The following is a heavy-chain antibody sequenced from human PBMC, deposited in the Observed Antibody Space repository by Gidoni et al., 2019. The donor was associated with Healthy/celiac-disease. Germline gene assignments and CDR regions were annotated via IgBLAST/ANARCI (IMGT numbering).Heavy chain of an antibody. V-gene: IGHV4-30-2*01. D-gene: IGHD3-22*01. CDR1: GGSISSGGYS. CDR2: IYHSGST. Sequence: QLQLQESGSGLVKPSQTLSLTCAVSGGSISSGGYSWSWIRQPPGKGLEWIGYIYHSGSTYYNPSLKRRVTISVDRSKNQFSLKLSSVTAADTAVYYCARHTRRIVVSAFDIWGQGTMVTVSS. CDR3: ARHTRRIVVSAFDI. J-gene: IGHJ3*02.